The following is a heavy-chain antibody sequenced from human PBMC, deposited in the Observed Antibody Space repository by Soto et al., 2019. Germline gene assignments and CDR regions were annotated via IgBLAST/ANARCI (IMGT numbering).Heavy chain of an antibody. CDR1: GFTFSSYA. D-gene: IGHD2-2*02. CDR2: ISGSGGGT. Sequence: GGSLRLSCAASGFTFSSYAMSWVRQAPGKGLEWVSAISGSGGGTYYADSVKGRFTISRDNSKNTLYLQMNSLRAEDTAVYYCAKGNQLLYGYYYYGMDVWGQGTTVTVSS. V-gene: IGHV3-23*01. CDR3: AKGNQLLYGYYYYGMDV. J-gene: IGHJ6*02.